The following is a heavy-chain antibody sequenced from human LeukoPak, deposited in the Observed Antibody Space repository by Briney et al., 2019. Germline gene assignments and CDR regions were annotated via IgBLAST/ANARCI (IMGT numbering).Heavy chain of an antibody. J-gene: IGHJ6*02. Sequence: GASVKVSCKASGYTFTSYYMHWVRQAPGQGLEWMGIINPSGGSTSYAQKFQGRVTMTRDTSTSTVYMELSSLRSEDTAVYYCARDRKGLYYYGSGSYDGYGMDVWGQGTTVTVSS. V-gene: IGHV1-46*01. CDR3: ARDRKGLYYYGSGSYDGYGMDV. D-gene: IGHD3-10*01. CDR1: GYTFTSYY. CDR2: INPSGGST.